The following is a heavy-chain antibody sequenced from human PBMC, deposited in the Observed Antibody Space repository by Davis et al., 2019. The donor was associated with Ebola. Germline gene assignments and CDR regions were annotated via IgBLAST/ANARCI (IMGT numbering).Heavy chain of an antibody. J-gene: IGHJ5*02. Sequence: MPSETLSLTCSVSGGSISSDYWTWIRQPPGKGLEWIGYISYAGKTHYNPSFRSRVVISRDTSKNQFSLNLTSVTTTDTAIYYCARERVQVPTGDWFDPWGQGTLVTV. CDR2: ISYAGKT. CDR1: GGSISSDY. V-gene: IGHV4-59*01. CDR3: ARERVQVPTGDWFDP. D-gene: IGHD3-3*01.